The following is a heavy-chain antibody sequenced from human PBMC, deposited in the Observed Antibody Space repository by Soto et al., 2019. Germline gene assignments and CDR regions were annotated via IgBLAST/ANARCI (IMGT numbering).Heavy chain of an antibody. J-gene: IGHJ6*03. CDR3: ARDWYGDYAGYYYYMDV. D-gene: IGHD4-17*01. CDR2: IWYDGSNK. V-gene: IGHV3-33*01. CDR1: GFTFSSYG. Sequence: GGSLRLSCAASGFTFSSYGMHWVRQAPGKGLEWVAVIWYDGSNKYYADSVKGRFTISRDNSKNTLYLQMNSLRAEDTAVYYCARDWYGDYAGYYYYMDVWGKGTTVTVSS.